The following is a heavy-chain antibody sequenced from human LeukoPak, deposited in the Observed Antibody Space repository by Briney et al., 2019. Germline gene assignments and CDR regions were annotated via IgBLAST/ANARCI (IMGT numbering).Heavy chain of an antibody. CDR3: ARTLRGYSSSWYGYYMDV. V-gene: IGHV4-34*01. Sequence: PSETLSLTCAVYGGSFSGYYWSWIRQPPGKGLEWIGEINHSGSTNYNPSLKSRVTISVDTSKTQFSLKLSSVTAADTAVYYCARTLRGYSSSWYGYYMDVWGKGTTVTVSS. J-gene: IGHJ6*03. CDR2: INHSGST. D-gene: IGHD6-13*01. CDR1: GGSFSGYY.